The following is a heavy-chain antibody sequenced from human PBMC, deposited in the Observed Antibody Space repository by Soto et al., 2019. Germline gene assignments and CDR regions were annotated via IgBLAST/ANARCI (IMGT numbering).Heavy chain of an antibody. CDR3: ASGGNYDILTGRYYYYCMDV. D-gene: IGHD3-9*01. CDR1: GYTFTSYG. Sequence: QVQLVQSGAEVKKPGASVKVSCKASGYTFTSYGLSWVRQAPGQGLEWMGWISAYNGNTNYAQKLQGRVTMTTDTSTSTAYMELRSLRSDDTAVYYCASGGNYDILTGRYYYYCMDVWGQGTTVTVSS. J-gene: IGHJ6*02. V-gene: IGHV1-18*01. CDR2: ISAYNGNT.